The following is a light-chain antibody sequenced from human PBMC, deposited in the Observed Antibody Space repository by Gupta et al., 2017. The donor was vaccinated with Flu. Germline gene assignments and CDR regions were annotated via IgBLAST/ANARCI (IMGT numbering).Light chain of an antibody. J-gene: IGKJ4*01. V-gene: IGKV1D-16*01. Sequence: IQLTQSPSSLSASVGDRVTITCRASQRISSWLALYQQKPDKAPKSLIYGASNVQTGVPSRFSGSGSGTEFTLTITNRQPEDFATYYCQQENSFPITFGRGTKVEIK. CDR3: QQENSFPIT. CDR1: QRISSW. CDR2: GAS.